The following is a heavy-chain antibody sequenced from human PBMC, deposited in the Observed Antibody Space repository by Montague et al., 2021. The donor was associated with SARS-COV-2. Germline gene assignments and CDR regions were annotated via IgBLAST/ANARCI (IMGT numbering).Heavy chain of an antibody. J-gene: IGHJ3*02. CDR3: ARGGFYDCAATRLTTTDAFDI. Sequence: TLSLTYSVSGDSIGSGGFYCTWIRHLPGKGLERLGYIYHSGSTYSNPSLKSRLTMSVDTSKQPFSLNLTSVTAADTAVYYCARGGFYDCAATRLTTTDAFDIWGQGTMVTVSS. CDR1: GDSIGSGGFY. V-gene: IGHV4-31*03. D-gene: IGHD4/OR15-4a*01. CDR2: IYHSGST.